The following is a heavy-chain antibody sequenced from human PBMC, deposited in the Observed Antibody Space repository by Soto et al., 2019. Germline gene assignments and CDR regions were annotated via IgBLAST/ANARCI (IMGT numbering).Heavy chain of an antibody. CDR2: INAGNGNT. CDR1: GYTFTSYA. D-gene: IGHD5-18*01. V-gene: IGHV1-3*01. Sequence: GASVKVSCKASGYTFTSYAMHWVRQAPGQRLEWMGWINAGNGNTKYSQKFQGRVTITRDTSASTAYMELSSLRSEDTAVYYCYGGDTAMAPNWFDPWGQGTLVTVSS. J-gene: IGHJ5*02. CDR3: YGGDTAMAPNWFDP.